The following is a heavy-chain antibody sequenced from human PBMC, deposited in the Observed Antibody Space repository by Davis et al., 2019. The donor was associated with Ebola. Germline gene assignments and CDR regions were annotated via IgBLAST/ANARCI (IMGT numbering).Heavy chain of an antibody. Sequence: AASVKVSCKASGYTFTSYGLSWVRQAPGQGLEWMGWISAYNGNTNYAQKLQGRVTMTTDTSTSTAYMELRSLRSDDTAVYYCARDVEVVGIAAGSYLYYYYGMDVWSQGTTVTVSS. CDR1: GYTFTSYG. CDR3: ARDVEVVGIAAGSYLYYYYGMDV. CDR2: ISAYNGNT. D-gene: IGHD3-10*01. J-gene: IGHJ6*02. V-gene: IGHV1-18*01.